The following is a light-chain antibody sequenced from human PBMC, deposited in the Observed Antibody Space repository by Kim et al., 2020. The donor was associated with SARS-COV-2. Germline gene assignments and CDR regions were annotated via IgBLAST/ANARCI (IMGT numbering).Light chain of an antibody. Sequence: VSPGQTASITCSGDKVGDKYACWYQQKPGQSPVLVICQDSKRPSGIPERFSGSNSGNTATLTISGTQAMDEADYYCQAWDSSTKVVFGGGTQLTVL. CDR2: QDS. V-gene: IGLV3-1*01. J-gene: IGLJ2*01. CDR3: QAWDSSTKVV. CDR1: KVGDKY.